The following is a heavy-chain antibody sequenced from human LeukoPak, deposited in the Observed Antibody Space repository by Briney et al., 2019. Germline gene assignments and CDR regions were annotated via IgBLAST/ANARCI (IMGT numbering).Heavy chain of an antibody. D-gene: IGHD5-12*01. CDR2: VGISSGNT. CDR3: ARDHRYAFDN. V-gene: IGHV3-48*04. J-gene: IGHJ4*02. Sequence: PGGSLRLSCGASGFTFSDYSMNWVRQAPGKGLEWISYVGISSGNTKYAASVKGRFTISGDSAKNSVFLQMNNLRVEDTAVYYCARDHRYAFDNWGRGTLVTVTS. CDR1: GFTFSDYS.